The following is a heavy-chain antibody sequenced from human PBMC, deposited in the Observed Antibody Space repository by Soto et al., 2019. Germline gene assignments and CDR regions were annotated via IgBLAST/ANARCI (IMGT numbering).Heavy chain of an antibody. Sequence: QVQLVESGGGVVQPGRSLRLSCAASGFTFSSYAMHWVRQAPGKGLEWMAVISYDGSNKKYADSVKGRFTISRDNSENTLDLQMNSLRAEDTAVYYCARGEESGGTYFGHWGQGTLVTVSS. CDR1: GFTFSSYA. V-gene: IGHV3-30-3*01. D-gene: IGHD1-1*01. J-gene: IGHJ1*01. CDR2: ISYDGSNK. CDR3: ARGEESGGTYFGH.